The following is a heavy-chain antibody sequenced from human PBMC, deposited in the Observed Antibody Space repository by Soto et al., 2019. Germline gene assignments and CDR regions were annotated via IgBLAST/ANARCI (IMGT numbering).Heavy chain of an antibody. CDR1: GFTFSSSA. CDR3: ATDVGGYFYGLARH. Sequence: QMQLVQSGPEVKKPGNSVKVSCKTSGFTFSSSAVPWVRQARGHRLQWIGWIDVGSANANYAHMLLERVTISRDTSTSTAYMELRILRPEDTAVDYSATDVGGYFYGLARHWGPGTLFTVSS. J-gene: IGHJ4*02. D-gene: IGHD1-26*01. CDR2: IDVGSANA. V-gene: IGHV1-58*01.